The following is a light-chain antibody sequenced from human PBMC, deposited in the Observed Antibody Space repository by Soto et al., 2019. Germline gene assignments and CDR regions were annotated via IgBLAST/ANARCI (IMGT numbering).Light chain of an antibody. CDR1: QSVSSSY. CDR3: QQYGSSSYT. Sequence: EIVLTQSPGTLSLSPGERATLSCRASQSVSSSYLAWYQQKPGQAPRLLIYGASSRATGIPVRFSGSGSGTVFTLTISRLEPEDFAVYYCQQYGSSSYTFGQGTKLEIK. CDR2: GAS. V-gene: IGKV3-20*01. J-gene: IGKJ2*01.